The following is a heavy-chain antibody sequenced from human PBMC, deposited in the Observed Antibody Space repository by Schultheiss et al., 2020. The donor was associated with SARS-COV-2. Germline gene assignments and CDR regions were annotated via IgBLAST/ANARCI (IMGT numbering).Heavy chain of an antibody. D-gene: IGHD2-2*01. CDR1: GGSITSGNYY. Sequence: SETLSLTCTVSGGSITSGNYYWGWIRQPPGKGLEWIGYIYYSGSTNYNPSLKSRVTISVDTSKNQFSLKLSSVTAADTAVYYCARQLLPAARAYYGMDVWGQGTTVTVAS. CDR3: ARQLLPAARAYYGMDV. J-gene: IGHJ6*02. CDR2: IYYSGST. V-gene: IGHV4-61*01.